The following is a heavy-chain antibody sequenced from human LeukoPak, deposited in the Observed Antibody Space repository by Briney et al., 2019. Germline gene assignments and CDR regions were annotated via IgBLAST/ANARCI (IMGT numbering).Heavy chain of an antibody. CDR2: IKQDGSEK. CDR1: GFTFSSYW. V-gene: IGHV3-7*01. Sequence: GGSLRLSCAPSGFTFSSYWMSWVRQAPGKGLEWVANIKQDGSEKYYVDSVKGRFTISRDNAKNSLYLQMNSLRAEDTAVYYCARWGSSWGYYFDYWGQGTLVTVSS. D-gene: IGHD6-13*01. J-gene: IGHJ4*02. CDR3: ARWGSSWGYYFDY.